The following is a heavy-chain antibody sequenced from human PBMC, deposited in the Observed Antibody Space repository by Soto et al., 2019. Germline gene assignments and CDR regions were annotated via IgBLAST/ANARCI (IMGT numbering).Heavy chain of an antibody. CDR3: GILDMITFGGVIGPNDAFDS. CDR1: GDSIRNRNYY. CDR2: RYDDGST. J-gene: IGHJ3*02. Sequence: ASETLSLTCTVFGDSIRNRNYYWGWIRQPPGKGLEWIVSRYDDGSTSYNPPLKSRVTISGDKSKNQFSLRLTSVTAADTAVYYCGILDMITFGGVIGPNDAFDSWGQGKMVTVSS. D-gene: IGHD3-16*02. V-gene: IGHV4-39*07.